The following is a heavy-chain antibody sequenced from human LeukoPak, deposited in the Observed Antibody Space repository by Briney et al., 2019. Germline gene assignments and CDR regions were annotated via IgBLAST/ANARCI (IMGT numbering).Heavy chain of an antibody. CDR2: IIPIFRTP. V-gene: IGHV1-69*05. CDR3: VRVEYTGGGYYFDY. J-gene: IGHJ4*02. Sequence: ASVKVSCKASGGTVSSNGISWVRQAPGQGLEWMGGIIPIFRTPNYAQNFQGRVTITTDESTNTAYMELSSLRSDDTAVYYCVRVEYTGGGYYFDYWGQGILVTVSS. D-gene: IGHD3-16*01. CDR1: GGTVSSNG.